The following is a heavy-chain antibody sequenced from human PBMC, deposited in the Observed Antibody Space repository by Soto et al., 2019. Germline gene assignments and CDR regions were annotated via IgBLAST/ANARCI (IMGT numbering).Heavy chain of an antibody. CDR1: GDSISSGGYY. D-gene: IGHD3-3*01. Sequence: TLSLTCTVSGDSISSGGYYWSWIRQHPGKGLEWIGYIYYSGSTYYNPSLKSRVTISVDTSKNQFSLKLSSVTAADTAVYYCARDRLRANYDFWSGPSLGYGMDVWGQGTTVTVSS. J-gene: IGHJ6*02. CDR3: ARDRLRANYDFWSGPSLGYGMDV. CDR2: IYYSGST. V-gene: IGHV4-31*03.